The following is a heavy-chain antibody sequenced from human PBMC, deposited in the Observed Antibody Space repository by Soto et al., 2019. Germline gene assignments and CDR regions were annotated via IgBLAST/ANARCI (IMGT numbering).Heavy chain of an antibody. CDR1: GYTFSGYY. J-gene: IGHJ4*02. D-gene: IGHD3-3*01. CDR3: AIARVADSSLDH. CDR2: INANSGGT. V-gene: IGHV1-2*07. Sequence: AAGKLSCKASGYTFSGYYIHWVRQAPGQGLEWMGWINANSGGTHYADSVKGRFTISRDNPRNTLFLHVNSPRADDTAVYYCAIARVADSSLDHWGQGTLVTVSS.